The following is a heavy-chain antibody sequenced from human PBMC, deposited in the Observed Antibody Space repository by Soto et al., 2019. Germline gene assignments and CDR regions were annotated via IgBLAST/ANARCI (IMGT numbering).Heavy chain of an antibody. J-gene: IGHJ4*02. D-gene: IGHD6-19*01. CDR2: LSGSGTST. CDR1: GFSFVNYA. V-gene: IGHV3-23*01. CDR3: AKATTHGGWFNNFDS. Sequence: GGSLRLSCAASGFSFVNYAMNWVRQAPGKGLEWVSGLSGSGTSTYYADSVKGRFTISRDNSGDTLFLRMNSLTADDTAVYYCAKATTHGGWFNNFDSWGQGALVTVAS.